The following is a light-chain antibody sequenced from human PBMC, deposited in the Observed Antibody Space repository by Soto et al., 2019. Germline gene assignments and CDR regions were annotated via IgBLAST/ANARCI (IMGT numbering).Light chain of an antibody. CDR1: QSISNH. J-gene: IGKJ4*01. V-gene: IGKV1-39*01. CDR2: APS. Sequence: DIQMTQSPSSLSASVEDRVIITCRASQSISNHLNWYQQKPGKAPKLLIYAPSNFQSGVPSRFSGSGSGTDFTLTISSLQPEDFATYYCQQANSFPLTFGGGTKVDIK. CDR3: QQANSFPLT.